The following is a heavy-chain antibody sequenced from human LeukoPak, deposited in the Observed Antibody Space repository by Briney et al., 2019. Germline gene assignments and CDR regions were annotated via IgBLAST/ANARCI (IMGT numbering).Heavy chain of an antibody. CDR3: ARDLGTSNGGSCYSAPDY. J-gene: IGHJ4*02. D-gene: IGHD2-15*01. CDR2: IDPSGGTTT. Sequence: ASVKVSCKASGYTFTSYYIHWVRQAPGQGLEWIGIIDPSGGTTTKYAQKFQGRVTMTRDTSTSTVYMELTSLGSDDTAVFYCARDLGTSNGGSCYSAPDYWGQGTLVTVSS. V-gene: IGHV1-46*01. CDR1: GYTFTSYY.